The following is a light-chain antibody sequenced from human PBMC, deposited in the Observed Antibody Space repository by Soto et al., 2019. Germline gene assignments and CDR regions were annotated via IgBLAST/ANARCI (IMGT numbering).Light chain of an antibody. V-gene: IGLV2-14*01. CDR1: NSDIGGYNY. CDR2: EVS. CDR3: SSYTSANPLWV. Sequence: QSALTQPASVSGSPEQSITLSCTGTNSDIGGYNYVSWYQQYPGKAPKLIIYEVSNRPSGVSNRFSGSKSGNTASLTISGLQADDEGHYYCSSYTSANPLWVFGGGTKLTVL. J-gene: IGLJ3*02.